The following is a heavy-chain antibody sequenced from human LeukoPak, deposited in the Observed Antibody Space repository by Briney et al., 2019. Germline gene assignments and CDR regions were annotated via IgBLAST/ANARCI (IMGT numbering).Heavy chain of an antibody. D-gene: IGHD3-3*01. CDR2: ISSSSSTI. CDR1: GFTFSSYS. V-gene: IGHV3-48*01. CDR3: ARDFPITIFGVVMGPDV. J-gene: IGHJ6*04. Sequence: GGSLRLSCAASGFTFSSYSMNWVRQAPGKGLEWVSYISSSSSTIYYADSVKGRFTISRDNAKNSLYLQMNSLRAEDTAVYYCARDFPITIFGVVMGPDVWGKGTTVTVSS.